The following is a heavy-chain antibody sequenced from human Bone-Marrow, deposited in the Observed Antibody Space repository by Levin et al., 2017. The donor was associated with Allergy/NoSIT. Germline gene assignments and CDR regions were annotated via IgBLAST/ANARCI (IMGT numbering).Heavy chain of an antibody. V-gene: IGHV3-23*01. J-gene: IGHJ4*02. CDR3: TTVAYCGGDCGPDY. D-gene: IGHD2-21*02. Sequence: GESLKISCAASEFTFSNYVMSWVRQAPGKGLEWVSAISRSGGSSYYADSVKGRFAISRDTSKNTLYLQMNFLRAEDTALYYCTTVAYCGGDCGPDYWGQGTLVTVSS. CDR2: ISRSGGSS. CDR1: EFTFSNYV.